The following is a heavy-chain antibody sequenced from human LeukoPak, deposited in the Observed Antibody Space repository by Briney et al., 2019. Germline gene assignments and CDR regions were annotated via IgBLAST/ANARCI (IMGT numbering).Heavy chain of an antibody. Sequence: PGRSLRLSCAASGFTFSSFAMHWVRQAPGKGLEWVANLKQDGSEEYYVDSVKGRFTISRDNAENSLYLQMNSLRAEDTAMYYCARSSGWRNELDYWGQGTLVTVSS. CDR3: ARSSGWRNELDY. J-gene: IGHJ4*02. V-gene: IGHV3-7*03. D-gene: IGHD6-19*01. CDR1: GFTFSSFA. CDR2: LKQDGSEE.